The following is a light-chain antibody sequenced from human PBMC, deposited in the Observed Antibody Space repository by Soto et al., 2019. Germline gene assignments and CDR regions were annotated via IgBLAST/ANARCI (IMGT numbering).Light chain of an antibody. CDR3: QQRDNWPDT. J-gene: IGKJ2*01. V-gene: IGKV3-11*01. CDR1: QSMTSH. CDR2: DTS. Sequence: EIVLTQSPATLSLSPGERATLSCRASQSMTSHLAWSRQKPGQAPRLLIYDTSTRATGIPGRFSGSGSGTDFTLTISSLEPEDFAIYYCQQRDNWPDTFGQGTKLESK.